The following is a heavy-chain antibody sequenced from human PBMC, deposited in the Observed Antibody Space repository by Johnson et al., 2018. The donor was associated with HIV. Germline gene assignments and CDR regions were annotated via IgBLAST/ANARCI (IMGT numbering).Heavy chain of an antibody. J-gene: IGHJ3*02. CDR3: PREGESLLDAFDI. CDR2: VSFDGSNK. D-gene: IGHD3-16*01. Sequence: QVQVVESGGGVVQPGRSLRLSCAASGFTFRNYGMHWVRQAPGKGLEWVASVSFDGSNKYYADSVKGRFTISRDNSKNTLYLQMISLRTEDTAVYYCPREGESLLDAFDIWGQGTMVTVSA. V-gene: IGHV3-30-3*01. CDR1: GFTFRNYG.